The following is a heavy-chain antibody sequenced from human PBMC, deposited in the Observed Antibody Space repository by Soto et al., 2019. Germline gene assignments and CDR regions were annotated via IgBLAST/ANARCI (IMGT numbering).Heavy chain of an antibody. CDR2: INHSGST. J-gene: IGHJ6*02. CDR3: AGLGIAARPSYYYGMDV. D-gene: IGHD6-6*01. CDR1: GGSFSGYY. Sequence: NPSETLSLTCAVYGGSFSGYYWSWIRQPPGKGLEWIGEINHSGSTNYNPSPKSRVTISVDTSKNQFSLKLSSVTAADTAVYYCAGLGIAARPSYYYGMDVWGQGTTVTVSS. V-gene: IGHV4-34*01.